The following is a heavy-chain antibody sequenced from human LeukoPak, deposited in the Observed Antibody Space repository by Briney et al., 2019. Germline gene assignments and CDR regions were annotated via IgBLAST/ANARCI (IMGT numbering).Heavy chain of an antibody. CDR1: GFTFSSYA. CDR3: ARVHGDYEFDY. Sequence: TGGSLRLSCAASGFTFSSYAMSWVRQAPGKGLEWVSSISSSSSYRYYADSVKGRFTISRDNAKNSLYLQMNSLRAEDTAVYYCARVHGDYEFDYWGQGTLVTVSS. D-gene: IGHD4-17*01. J-gene: IGHJ4*02. CDR2: ISSSSSYR. V-gene: IGHV3-21*01.